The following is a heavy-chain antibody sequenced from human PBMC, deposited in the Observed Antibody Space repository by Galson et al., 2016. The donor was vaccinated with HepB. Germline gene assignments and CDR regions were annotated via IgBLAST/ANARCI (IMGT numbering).Heavy chain of an antibody. CDR3: VKDRYRVDWGKVLEY. Sequence: SLRLSCAASGFIFSTYAMHWVRQAPGKGLESLSVISSNGGSTYYADSVKGRFTISRDNSKNTLYLQMSSLRAEDTAVYYCVKDRYRVDWGKVLEYWGQGTLVTVSS. J-gene: IGHJ4*02. D-gene: IGHD7-27*01. V-gene: IGHV3-64D*06. CDR2: ISSNGGST. CDR1: GFIFSTYA.